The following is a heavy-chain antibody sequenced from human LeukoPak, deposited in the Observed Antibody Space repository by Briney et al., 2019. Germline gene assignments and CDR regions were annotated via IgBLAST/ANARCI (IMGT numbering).Heavy chain of an antibody. CDR1: GFTFSSYA. V-gene: IGHV3-23*01. Sequence: GGSLRLSCAASGFTFSSYAMSWVRQAPGKGLEWVSAISNSGGSTYYADSVRGRFTISRDNSKNTLYLQMNSLRAEDTAVYYCAKDRGSLFDYWGQGTLVTVSS. J-gene: IGHJ4*02. CDR2: ISNSGGST. CDR3: AKDRGSLFDY. D-gene: IGHD1-26*01.